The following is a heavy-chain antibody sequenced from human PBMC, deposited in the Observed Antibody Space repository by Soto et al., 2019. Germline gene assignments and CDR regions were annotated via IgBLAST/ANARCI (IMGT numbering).Heavy chain of an antibody. CDR1: GYSFTSYW. CDR3: ARRIAAAGEFGP. V-gene: IGHV5-10-1*01. D-gene: IGHD6-13*01. J-gene: IGHJ5*02. CDR2: IDPSDSYT. Sequence: PGESLKVSCKGSGYSFTSYWISWGRQMPGKGLEWMGRIDPSDSYTNYSPSFQGHVTISADKSISTAYLQWSSLKASDTAMYYCARRIAAAGEFGPWGQGTLVTVSS.